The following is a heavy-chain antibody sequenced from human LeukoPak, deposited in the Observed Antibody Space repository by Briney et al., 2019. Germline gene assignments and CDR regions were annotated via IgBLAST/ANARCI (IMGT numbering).Heavy chain of an antibody. CDR2: IYYSGST. CDR1: GGAISGRRDY. D-gene: IGHD3-16*01. V-gene: IGHV4-39*01. J-gene: IGHJ3*02. Sequence: SETLSLTCTVSGGAISGRRDYWGWIRQPPGKGLEWIASIYYSGSTHYNPSLKSRVTISVDTSRNQFSLELRTATAADSAIYYCARNVSRGEPGGAFDIWGQGTMVAVSS. CDR3: ARNVSRGEPGGAFDI.